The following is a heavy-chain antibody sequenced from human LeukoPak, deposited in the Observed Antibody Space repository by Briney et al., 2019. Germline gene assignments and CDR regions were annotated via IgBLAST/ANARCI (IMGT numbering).Heavy chain of an antibody. CDR1: GFTFSSYS. V-gene: IGHV3-21*01. J-gene: IGHJ4*02. D-gene: IGHD3-10*01. CDR2: ISSSSSYI. Sequence: PGGSLRLSCAASGFTFSSYSMNWVRQAPGKGLEWVSSISSSSSYIYYADSVKGRFTISRDNAKNSLYLQMNSLGTEDTAVYYCARGRDSGSFIIDYWGQGTLVTVSS. CDR3: ARGRDSGSFIIDY.